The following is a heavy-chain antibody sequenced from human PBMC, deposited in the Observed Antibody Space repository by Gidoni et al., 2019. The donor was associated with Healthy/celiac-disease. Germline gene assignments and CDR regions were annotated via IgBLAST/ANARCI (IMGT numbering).Heavy chain of an antibody. CDR3: ATDARWELRLSAFDI. D-gene: IGHD1-26*01. CDR2: SDPEDGET. J-gene: IGHJ3*02. Sequence: QVQLVPSGAEVKKPGASVKVSCKVSGYTLTAFSMHWVRQAPGKGLEWMGGSDPEDGETIYAQQFQGRVTMTEDTSTDTAYMELSSLRAEDTAVYYCATDARWELRLSAFDIWGQGTMVTVSS. CDR1: GYTLTAFS. V-gene: IGHV1-24*01.